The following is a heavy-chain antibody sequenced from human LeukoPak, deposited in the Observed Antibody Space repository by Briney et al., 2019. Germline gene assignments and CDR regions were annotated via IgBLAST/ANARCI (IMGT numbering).Heavy chain of an antibody. J-gene: IGHJ3*02. CDR3: ANEGYDFWSGLNAFDI. CDR2: IYTSGST. V-gene: IGHV4-61*02. D-gene: IGHD3-3*01. Sequence: SQTLSLTCTVSGGSISSGSYYWSWIRQPAGKGLEWIGRIYTSGSTNYNPSLKSRVTISVDMSKNQFSLKLSSVTAADTAVYYCANEGYDFWSGLNAFDIWGQGTMVTVSS. CDR1: GGSISSGSYY.